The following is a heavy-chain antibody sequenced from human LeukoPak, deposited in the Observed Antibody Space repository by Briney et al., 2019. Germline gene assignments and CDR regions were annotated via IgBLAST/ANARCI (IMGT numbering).Heavy chain of an antibody. J-gene: IGHJ4*02. Sequence: SETLSLTCTVSGGSISSSSYYWGWIRQPPGKGLEWIGSIYYSGSTYYNPSLKSRVTISVDTSKNQFSLKLSSVTAADTAVYYCARHRGLNYYDSSGYFDYWGQGTLVTVSS. CDR3: ARHRGLNYYDSSGYFDY. CDR1: GGSISSSSYY. V-gene: IGHV4-39*01. D-gene: IGHD3-22*01. CDR2: IYYSGST.